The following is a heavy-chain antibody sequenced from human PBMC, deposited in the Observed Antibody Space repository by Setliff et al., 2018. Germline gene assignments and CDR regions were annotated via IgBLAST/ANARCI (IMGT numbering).Heavy chain of an antibody. CDR1: GFTFKNNG. Sequence: GGSLRLSCAASGFTFKNNGMNWVRQAPGKGLEWVSGINWGGRSIGYADSVKGRFTISRDNAKNSLYLQMNSLRVEDTALYHCVRLGTVAAGDWGQGTLVTVSS. CDR2: INWGGRSI. CDR3: VRLGTVAAGD. D-gene: IGHD6-19*01. V-gene: IGHV3-20*01. J-gene: IGHJ4*02.